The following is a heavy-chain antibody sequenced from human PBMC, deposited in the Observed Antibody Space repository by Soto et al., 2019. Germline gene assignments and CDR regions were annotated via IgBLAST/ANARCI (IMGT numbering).Heavy chain of an antibody. CDR2: IYYSGST. CDR1: GGYISSYY. V-gene: IGHV4-59*01. CDR3: ARDQGLYYYYMDV. Sequence: PSETLSHTWTVVGGYISSYYWSRIRQPPGKGLEWIGYIYYSGSTNYNPSLKSRVTISVDTSKNQFSLKLSSVTAADTTVYYCARDQGLYYYYMDVWGKGTTVTVSS. J-gene: IGHJ6*03.